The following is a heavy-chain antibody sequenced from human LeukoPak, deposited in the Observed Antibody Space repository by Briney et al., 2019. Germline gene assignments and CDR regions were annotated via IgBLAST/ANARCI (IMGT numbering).Heavy chain of an antibody. CDR3: ATYPDCSSTSCRYSYYFDY. D-gene: IGHD2-2*01. CDR1: GFTFSSYG. Sequence: PGRSLRLSCAASGFTFSSYGMHWVRQAPGKGLEWVAVISYDGSNKYYADSVKGRFTISRDNSKNTLYLQMNSLRSEDTAVYYCATYPDCSSTSCRYSYYFDYWGQGTLVTVSS. CDR2: ISYDGSNK. J-gene: IGHJ4*02. V-gene: IGHV3-30*03.